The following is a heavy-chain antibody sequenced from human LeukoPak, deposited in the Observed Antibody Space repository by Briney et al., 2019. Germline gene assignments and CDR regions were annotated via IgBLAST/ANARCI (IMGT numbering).Heavy chain of an antibody. D-gene: IGHD4-17*01. Sequence: PGGSLKLSCAASGFTFNSYAMSWVRQASGKGLEWVSTVTGSGSATYYADSVKGRFIISRDNSKNTLYQQMNSLRADDTALYYCAKAMSTVMGGTDYWGQGTLVTVSS. CDR3: AKAMSTVMGGTDY. CDR1: GFTFNSYA. V-gene: IGHV3-23*01. CDR2: VTGSGSAT. J-gene: IGHJ4*02.